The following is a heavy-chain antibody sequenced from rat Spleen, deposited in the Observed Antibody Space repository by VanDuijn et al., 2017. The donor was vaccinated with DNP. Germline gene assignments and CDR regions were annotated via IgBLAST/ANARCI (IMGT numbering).Heavy chain of an antibody. V-gene: IGHV5-7*01. Sequence: EVQLVESGGGLVQPGRSLKLSCAVSRITFSDHNMAWVRQAPKKGLEWVATISFDGSSTYYRDSVKGRFRMSRDNAKSALYLQMDSLRSEETATYYCARLFGYGGTDNYPYYFDYWGQGVMVTVSS. CDR3: ARLFGYGGTDNYPYYFDY. D-gene: IGHD1-4*01. J-gene: IGHJ2*01. CDR2: ISFDGSST. CDR1: RITFSDHN.